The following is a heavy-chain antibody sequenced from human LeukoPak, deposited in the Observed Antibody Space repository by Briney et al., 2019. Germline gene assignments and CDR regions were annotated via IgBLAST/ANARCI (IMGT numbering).Heavy chain of an antibody. CDR1: GFTFSSYA. CDR3: ARCFEVPAAIWEKRYSYGYSAIDY. CDR2: ISGSGGST. Sequence: GRSLRLSCAASGFTFSSYAMSWVRQAPGKGLEWVSAISGSGGSTYYADSVKGRFTISRDNSKNTLYLQMNSLRAEDTAVYYCARCFEVPAAIWEKRYSYGYSAIDYWGQGTLVTVSS. V-gene: IGHV3-23*01. J-gene: IGHJ4*02. D-gene: IGHD5-18*01.